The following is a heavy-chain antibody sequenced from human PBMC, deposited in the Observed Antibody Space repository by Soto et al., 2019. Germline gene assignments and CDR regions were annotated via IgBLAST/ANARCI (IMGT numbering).Heavy chain of an antibody. CDR1: GFTFGDYG. J-gene: IGHJ5*02. V-gene: IGHV3-33*06. D-gene: IGHD6-19*01. CDR3: AKSIAVALGWLHP. CDR2: IWYDGRNK. Sequence: SVWSLRLSCAASGFTFGDYGMHWVRQAPGKGLEWVAGIWYDGRNKYYADSVKGRFTISRDNSKNSVYLQMNSLRAEDTAVYYCAKSIAVALGWLHPWCQGTVVTVSS.